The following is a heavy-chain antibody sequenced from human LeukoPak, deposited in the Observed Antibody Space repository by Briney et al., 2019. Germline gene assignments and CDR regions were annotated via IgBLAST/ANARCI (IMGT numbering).Heavy chain of an antibody. CDR2: INHSGST. D-gene: IGHD3-22*01. CDR3: ARGRGRYYYDSSGYYPTYYFDY. J-gene: IGHJ4*02. V-gene: IGHV4-34*01. CDR1: GGSFGGNY. Sequence: SETLSLTCAVYGGSFGGNYWSWIRQPPGKGLEWIGEINHSGSTNYNPSLKSRVTISVDTSKNQFSLKLSSVTAADTAVYYCARGRGRYYYDSSGYYPTYYFDYWGQGTLVTVSS.